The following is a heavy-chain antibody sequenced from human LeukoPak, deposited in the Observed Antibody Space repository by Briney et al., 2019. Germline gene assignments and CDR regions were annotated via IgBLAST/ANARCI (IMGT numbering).Heavy chain of an antibody. D-gene: IGHD2-15*01. CDR1: GYTFTSYG. V-gene: IGHV1-2*02. J-gene: IGHJ5*02. CDR3: ARVPKSELVRQLVVVYNWFDP. CDR2: INPNSGGT. Sequence: ASVKVSCKASGYTFTSYGISWVRQAPGQGLEWMGWINPNSGGTNYAQNFQGRVTMTRDTSISTAYMDLSRLRSDDTAVYYCARVPKSELVRQLVVVYNWFDPWGQGTLVTVSS.